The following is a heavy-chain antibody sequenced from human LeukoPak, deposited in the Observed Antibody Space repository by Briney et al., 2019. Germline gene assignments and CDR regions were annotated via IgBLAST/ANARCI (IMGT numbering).Heavy chain of an antibody. Sequence: EPSETLSLTCTVSGGSISSYYWSWIRQPAGKGLEWIGRIYTSGSTYYNPSLKSRVTISVDTSKNQFSLKLSSVTAADTAVYYCARIGITMIVVAHKDAFDIWGQGTMVTVSS. V-gene: IGHV4-4*07. CDR2: IYTSGST. CDR1: GGSISSYY. CDR3: ARIGITMIVVAHKDAFDI. D-gene: IGHD3-22*01. J-gene: IGHJ3*02.